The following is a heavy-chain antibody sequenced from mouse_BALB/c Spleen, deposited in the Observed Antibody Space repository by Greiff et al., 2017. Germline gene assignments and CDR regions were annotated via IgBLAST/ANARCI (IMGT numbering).Heavy chain of an antibody. Sequence: EVQLQESGPGLVKPSQSLSLTCTVTGYSITSDYAWNWIRQFPGNKLEWMGYISYSGSTSYNPSLKSRISITRDTSKNQFFLQLNSVTTEDTATYYCARELTGTFFAYWGQGTLVTVSA. V-gene: IGHV3-2*02. J-gene: IGHJ3*01. CDR3: ARELTGTFFAY. CDR2: ISYSGST. CDR1: GYSITSDYA. D-gene: IGHD4-1*01.